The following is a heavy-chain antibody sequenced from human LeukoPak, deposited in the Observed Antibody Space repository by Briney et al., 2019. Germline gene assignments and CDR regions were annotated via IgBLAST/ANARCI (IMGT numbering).Heavy chain of an antibody. J-gene: IGHJ4*02. Sequence: GGSLKLSCAASGFDFSSNWMHWVRHAPGQGLVWVSRIKGDGISTNYADSVKGRFTISRDIAKNTLYLQMNSLRAEDTGVYYCAKDHYWSIDYWGRGTLVTVSS. CDR2: IKGDGIST. D-gene: IGHD3-3*01. CDR3: AKDHYWSIDY. CDR1: GFDFSSNW. V-gene: IGHV3-74*01.